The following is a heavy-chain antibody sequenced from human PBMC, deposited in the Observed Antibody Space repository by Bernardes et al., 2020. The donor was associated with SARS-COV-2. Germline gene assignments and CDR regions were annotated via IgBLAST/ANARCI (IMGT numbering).Heavy chain of an antibody. CDR2: INPDSGGT. V-gene: IGHV1-2*02. J-gene: IGHJ4*02. Sequence: AAVKDSCKASGYTFTVYYIYWVRQAPGQGLEWMGWINPDSGGTYYAQKFQGRVTMSRDTSISAAYMELSSLRSDDTAVYYCARAPDDYPDFWGQGTLVTVSS. CDR1: GYTFTVYY. CDR3: ARAPDDYPDF.